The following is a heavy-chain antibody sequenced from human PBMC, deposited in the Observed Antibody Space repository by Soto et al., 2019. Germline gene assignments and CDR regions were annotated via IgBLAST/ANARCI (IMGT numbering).Heavy chain of an antibody. D-gene: IGHD1-1*01. Sequence: SVKVSCKSSGGTFSSHAINWVRQAPGQGLEWMGGIIPIFGQANFAKKFQGRVTITADESTTTAYMELSSLSSEDTAVYYCATGSFTSTGGRIGYHYNAMDVWGQGTTVTVSS. V-gene: IGHV1-69*13. CDR2: IIPIFGQA. J-gene: IGHJ6*02. CDR3: ATGSFTSTGGRIGYHYNAMDV. CDR1: GGTFSSHA.